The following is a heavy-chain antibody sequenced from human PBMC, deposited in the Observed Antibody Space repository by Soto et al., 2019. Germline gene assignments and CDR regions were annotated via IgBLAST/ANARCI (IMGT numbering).Heavy chain of an antibody. J-gene: IGHJ6*02. CDR1: GLTFTGHY. V-gene: IGHV1-2*02. CDR2: INPNSGDT. D-gene: IGHD6-19*01. Sequence: ASVKVSCKASGLTFTGHYLHWVRRAPGQGLEWMGWINPNSGDTNFAQKFQGRVTMTRDTSISTAYMEVSRLTSDDTAVYYCASGSARPSYYYYGMDVWGQGTTVTVSS. CDR3: ASGSARPSYYYYGMDV.